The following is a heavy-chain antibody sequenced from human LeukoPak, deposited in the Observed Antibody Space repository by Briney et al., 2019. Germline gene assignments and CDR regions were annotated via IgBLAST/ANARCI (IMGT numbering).Heavy chain of an antibody. J-gene: IGHJ4*02. Sequence: GGSLRLSCAASGFTFSDYYMSWIRQAPGKGLEWVSYISSSGSTIYYADSVKGRFTISRDNAKNSLYLQMNSLRAEDTAVYYCARDGIIYYDSSGYYYPCDYWGQGTLVTVSS. D-gene: IGHD3-22*01. V-gene: IGHV3-11*01. CDR1: GFTFSDYY. CDR3: ARDGIIYYDSSGYYYPCDY. CDR2: ISSSGSTI.